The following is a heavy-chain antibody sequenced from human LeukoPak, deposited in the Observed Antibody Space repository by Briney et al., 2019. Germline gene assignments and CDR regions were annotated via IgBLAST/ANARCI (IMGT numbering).Heavy chain of an antibody. D-gene: IGHD4-17*01. CDR3: ARDYADYVRYFFFDY. CDR1: GFTFNNYA. J-gene: IGHJ4*02. Sequence: GGSLRLSCAASGFTFNNYAMNWVRQAPGKGLEWVSSISGGGETTYYADSAKGRFTISRDNSQNTLYLQMNSLRAEDTAVYYCARDYADYVRYFFFDYWGQGTLVTVSS. CDR2: ISGGGETT. V-gene: IGHV3-23*01.